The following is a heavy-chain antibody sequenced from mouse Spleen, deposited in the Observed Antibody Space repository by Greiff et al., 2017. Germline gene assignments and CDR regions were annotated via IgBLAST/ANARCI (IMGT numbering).Heavy chain of an antibody. CDR1: GFTFSSYA. D-gene: IGHD2-1*01. J-gene: IGHJ3*01. Sequence: EVKLMESGEGLVKPGGSLKLSCAASGFTFSSYAMSWVRQTPEKRLEWVAYISSGGDYIYYADTVKGRFTISRDNARNTLYLQMSSLKSEDTAMYYCTRRIYYGNYDAYWGQGTLVTVSA. V-gene: IGHV5-9-1*02. CDR2: ISSGGDYI. CDR3: TRRIYYGNYDAY.